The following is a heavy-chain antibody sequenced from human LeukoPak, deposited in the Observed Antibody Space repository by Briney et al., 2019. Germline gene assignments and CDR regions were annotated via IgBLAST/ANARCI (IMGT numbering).Heavy chain of an antibody. CDR1: GGSISSYY. J-gene: IGHJ6*03. V-gene: IGHV4-59*01. CDR2: IYYSGST. Sequence: PSETLSLTCTVSGGSISSYYWSWLRQPPGKGLEWIGYIYYSGSTNYNPSLKSRVTISVDTSKNQFSLKLSSVTAADTAVYYCARYSSGWYEGYYYYYYMDVWGKGTTVTVSS. D-gene: IGHD6-19*01. CDR3: ARYSSGWYEGYYYYYYMDV.